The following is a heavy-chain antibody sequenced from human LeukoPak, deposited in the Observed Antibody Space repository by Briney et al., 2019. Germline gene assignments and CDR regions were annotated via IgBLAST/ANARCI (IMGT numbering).Heavy chain of an antibody. Sequence: SVKVSCKASGFTFTSSAVQWVRQVRGQRLEWIGWIVVGSGNTNYAQKFQERVTITRDMSTSTAYMELSSLRSEDTAVYYCAADPRARWELPYYGMDVWGQGTTVTVPS. V-gene: IGHV1-58*01. D-gene: IGHD1-26*01. CDR1: GFTFTSSA. J-gene: IGHJ6*02. CDR3: AADPRARWELPYYGMDV. CDR2: IVVGSGNT.